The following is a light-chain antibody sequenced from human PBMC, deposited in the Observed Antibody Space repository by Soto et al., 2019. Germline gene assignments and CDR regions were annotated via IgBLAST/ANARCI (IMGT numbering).Light chain of an antibody. CDR1: QSISNW. J-gene: IGKJ1*01. CDR3: QQYSSLWT. V-gene: IGKV1-5*03. Sequence: DIQMTQSPSTLSASVGDRVTITCRASQSISNWLAWYQQKPGKAPKLLIYKASSLEGGVPSRFSGSGSGTEFTLTISSLQPDDFATNYCQQYSSLWTFGQGTKVEIK. CDR2: KAS.